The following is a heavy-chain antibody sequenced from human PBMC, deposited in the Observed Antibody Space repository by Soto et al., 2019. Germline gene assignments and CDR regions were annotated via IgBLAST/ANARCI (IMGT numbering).Heavy chain of an antibody. V-gene: IGHV3-23*01. J-gene: IGHJ4*02. CDR3: AKDQSDSNPLYYFDF. CDR1: GFTFSIYA. Sequence: LRLSCAASGFTFSIYAMTWVRQSPGKGLEWVSSMSRTGDNTYYADSVKGRFTISRDNSKNTLYLQMNSLRAEDTAIYYCAKDQSDSNPLYYFDFWGPGTLVTVSS. D-gene: IGHD3-22*01. CDR2: MSRTGDNT.